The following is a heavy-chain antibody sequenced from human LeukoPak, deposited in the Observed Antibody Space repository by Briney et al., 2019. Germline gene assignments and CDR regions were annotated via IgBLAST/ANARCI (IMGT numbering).Heavy chain of an antibody. CDR3: AREKYDYVGGSYRY. CDR2: IKEDGSEK. CDR1: GLTFSNYW. D-gene: IGHD3-16*01. V-gene: IGHV3-7*03. J-gene: IGHJ4*02. Sequence: GGSLRLSCVASGLTFSNYWMSWVRQAPGKGLEWVANIKEDGSEKYYVDSVKGRFTISRDNAKNSLYLQMNSLRAEDTAVYYCAREKYDYVGGSYRYWGQGTLVTVSS.